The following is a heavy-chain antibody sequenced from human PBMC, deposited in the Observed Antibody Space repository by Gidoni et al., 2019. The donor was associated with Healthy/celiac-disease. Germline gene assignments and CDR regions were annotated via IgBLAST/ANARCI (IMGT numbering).Heavy chain of an antibody. Sequence: QVQLVQSGAEVKKPGSSVKVSCKASGGTFSSYAISWVRQAPGQGLEWMGGIIPIFGTANYAQKFQGRVTITADKSTSTAYMELSSLRSEDTAVYYCARGYGKYCSGGSCYGATAPDYWGQGTLVTVSS. CDR3: ARGYGKYCSGGSCYGATAPDY. CDR2: IIPIFGTA. J-gene: IGHJ4*02. V-gene: IGHV1-69*06. CDR1: GGTFSSYA. D-gene: IGHD2-15*01.